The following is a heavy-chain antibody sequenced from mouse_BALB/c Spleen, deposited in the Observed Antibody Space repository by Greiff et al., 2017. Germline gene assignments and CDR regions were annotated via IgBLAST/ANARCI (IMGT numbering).Heavy chain of an antibody. CDR2: INPGSGGT. J-gene: IGHJ4*01. CDR1: GYAFTNYL. V-gene: IGHV1-54*01. D-gene: IGHD1-2*01. Sequence: QVQLKQSGAELVRPGTSVKVSCKASGYAFTNYLIEWVKQRPGQGLEWIGVINPGSGGTNYNEKFKGKATLTADKSSSTAYMQLSSLTSDDSAVYFCAALLRPHYYAMDYWGQGTSVTVSS. CDR3: AALLRPHYYAMDY.